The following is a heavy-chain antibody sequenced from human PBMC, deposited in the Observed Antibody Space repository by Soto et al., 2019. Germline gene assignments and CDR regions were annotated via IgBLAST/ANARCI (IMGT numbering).Heavy chain of an antibody. CDR1: GDSITGHY. CDR2: IYYSGST. CDR3: ARLPGLGSNPPFDY. D-gene: IGHD3-10*01. Sequence: SETLSLTCIVFGDSITGHYWSWVRQSPGKGLECIGYIYYSGSTIYNPSLKSRVTMSVDASKNQFSLNLSSATAADTAVYYCARLPGLGSNPPFDYWGQGALVTVSS. J-gene: IGHJ4*02. V-gene: IGHV4-59*08.